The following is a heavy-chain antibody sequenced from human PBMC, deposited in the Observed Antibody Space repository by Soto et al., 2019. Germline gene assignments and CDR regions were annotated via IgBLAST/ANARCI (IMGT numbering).Heavy chain of an antibody. Sequence: QVQLVQSGAAVRRPGSSVKVSCKASGGVFTSYTITWVRQAPGQGLEWMGRIITFLDATNYAQTFQGRVTITADKSTSTAYMELSSLRSEDTAVYFCAKELGTVYDPDHYMDVWGGGTTVVVS. CDR2: IITFLDAT. D-gene: IGHD3-22*01. CDR3: AKELGTVYDPDHYMDV. V-gene: IGHV1-69*08. CDR1: GGVFTSYT. J-gene: IGHJ6*03.